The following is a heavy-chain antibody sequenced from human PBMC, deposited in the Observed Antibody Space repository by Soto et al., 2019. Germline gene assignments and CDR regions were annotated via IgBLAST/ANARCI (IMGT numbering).Heavy chain of an antibody. J-gene: IGHJ6*02. CDR2: VDPSDSYT. CDR1: GYSFTSYW. Sequence: PGESLKISCKGSGYSFTSYWISWVRQMPGKGLEWMGRVDPSDSYTNYSPSFQGHVTISADKSISTAYLQWSSLKASDNAMYYCATHGSTSDVWGQGTTVTVSS. V-gene: IGHV5-10-1*01. CDR3: ATHGSTSDV. D-gene: IGHD2-15*01.